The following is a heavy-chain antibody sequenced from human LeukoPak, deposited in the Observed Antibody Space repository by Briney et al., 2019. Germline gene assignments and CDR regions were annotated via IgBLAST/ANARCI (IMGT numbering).Heavy chain of an antibody. CDR3: ARHYYDSSGSAYYFDY. CDR2: IRYSGKT. V-gene: IGHV4-39*01. J-gene: IGHJ4*02. CDR1: GGSISSSSSY. D-gene: IGHD3-22*01. Sequence: KPSETLSLTCTVSGGSISSSSSYWGWIRQPPGKGLEWIGSIRYSGKTYYNPSLKSRVTMSVDTSKNQFSLRLSSVTAADTAVYSCARHYYDSSGSAYYFDYWGQGTLVTVSS.